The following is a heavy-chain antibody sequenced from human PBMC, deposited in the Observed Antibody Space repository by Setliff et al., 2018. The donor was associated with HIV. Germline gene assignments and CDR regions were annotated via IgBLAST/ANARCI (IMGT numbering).Heavy chain of an antibody. CDR3: ARQTGLRGYYGSNSLYYFDY. CDR1: GDSIDRSNFF. Sequence: SETLSLTCTVSGDSIDRSNFFWTWIRQHPGKGLEWIGYIYYSGSATYNPSLKSQASISVDTSRNEFSLILSPVTAADTAVYYCARQTGLRGYYGSNSLYYFDYWGKGMLVTVSS. V-gene: IGHV4-31*02. J-gene: IGHJ4*02. D-gene: IGHD3-10*01. CDR2: IYYSGSA.